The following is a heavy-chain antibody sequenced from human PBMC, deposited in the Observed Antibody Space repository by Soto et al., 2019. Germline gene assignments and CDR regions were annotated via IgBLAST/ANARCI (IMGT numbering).Heavy chain of an antibody. CDR3: ARGRGGVNWGHVI. J-gene: IGHJ3*02. Sequence: SETLSLTCAVYGGSFSGYYWSWIRQPPGKGLEWIGEINHSGSTNYNPSLKSRVTISVDTSKNQFSLKLSSVTAADTAVYYCARGRGGVNWGHVIWGQGTMVTVSS. D-gene: IGHD7-27*01. CDR2: INHSGST. CDR1: GGSFSGYY. V-gene: IGHV4-34*01.